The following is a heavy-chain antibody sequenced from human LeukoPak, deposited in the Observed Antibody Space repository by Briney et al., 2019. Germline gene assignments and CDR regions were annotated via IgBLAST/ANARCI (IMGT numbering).Heavy chain of an antibody. CDR3: AKDSLTGTGPYYFDC. CDR2: IRYDGINK. D-gene: IGHD3-9*01. Sequence: HPGGSLSLSCGTCGFTFSSYGMYWVRQAPGKGLEWLAFIRYDGINKYYADSVKGRFTISRDNSKNTLYLQMNSLRAEDTAVYYCAKDSLTGTGPYYFDCWGQGTLVTVSS. V-gene: IGHV3-30*02. CDR1: GFTFSSYG. J-gene: IGHJ4*02.